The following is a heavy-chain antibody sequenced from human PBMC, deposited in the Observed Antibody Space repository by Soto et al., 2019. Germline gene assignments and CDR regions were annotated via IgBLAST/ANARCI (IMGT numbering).Heavy chain of an antibody. CDR1: GYTFTSNY. Sequence: GAPVKVSCKAYGYTFTSNYMPWVRQAPGQGLEWMGIINPSGGSTSYAQKFQGRVTMTRDTSTSTVYMELSSLRSEDTAVYYCASSLGREYYYYYYMDVWGKGTTVTVSS. CDR2: INPSGGST. CDR3: ASSLGREYYYYYYMDV. V-gene: IGHV1-46*03. J-gene: IGHJ6*03.